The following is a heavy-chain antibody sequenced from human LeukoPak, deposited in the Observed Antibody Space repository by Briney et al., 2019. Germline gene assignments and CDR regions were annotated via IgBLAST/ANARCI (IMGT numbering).Heavy chain of an antibody. Sequence: PGGSLRLSCAASGITFTSHAMSWVRQAPGKGLEWVSLISGSGGHTYYGDSVKGRFTISRDNSKSTLYLQMNSLRAEDTAVYYCAKGGVATMRDGYHYYYYYMEVWGRGTTVTVSS. J-gene: IGHJ6*03. CDR1: GITFTSHA. V-gene: IGHV3-23*01. CDR3: AKGGVATMRDGYHYYYYYMEV. CDR2: ISGSGGHT. D-gene: IGHD5-24*01.